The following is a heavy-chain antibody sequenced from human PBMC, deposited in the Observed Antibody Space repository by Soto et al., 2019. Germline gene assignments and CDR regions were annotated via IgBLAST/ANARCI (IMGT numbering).Heavy chain of an antibody. CDR3: ASDRDFYDGSGSFFIDY. CDR2: INPSGGST. D-gene: IGHD3-22*01. V-gene: IGHV1-46*01. J-gene: IGHJ4*02. Sequence: QAQLVQSGAEVKKPGASVKVSCKASGYTFTTYYMHWVRQAPGQGLEWMGIINPSGGSTRNAQNFKGRVTMTRDTSTSTVYMELSSLRSEDTAVYYCASDRDFYDGSGSFFIDYWGQGTLVTVFS. CDR1: GYTFTTYY.